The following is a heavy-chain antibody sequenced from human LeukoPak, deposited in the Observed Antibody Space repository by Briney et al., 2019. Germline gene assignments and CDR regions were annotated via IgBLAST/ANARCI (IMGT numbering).Heavy chain of an antibody. V-gene: IGHV3-11*01. Sequence: GGSLRLSCAASGFTFSDYYMSWIRQAPGKGLDWISYIRSSGSIVYYADSVKGRFTVSRDNAKNSLYLQMNSLRAEHTAVYYCAREYSGYDSPFDSWGQGTLVTVSS. CDR3: AREYSGYDSPFDS. CDR2: IRSSGSIV. D-gene: IGHD5-12*01. CDR1: GFTFSDYY. J-gene: IGHJ4*02.